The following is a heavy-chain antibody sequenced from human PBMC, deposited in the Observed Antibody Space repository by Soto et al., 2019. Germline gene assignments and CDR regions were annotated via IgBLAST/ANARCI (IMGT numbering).Heavy chain of an antibody. CDR1: GASISRYY. CDR3: ARDPPDGDSYFDY. CDR2: LYNSGST. J-gene: IGHJ4*02. Sequence: PSETLSLTCTVSGASISRYYWSWIRQSPGKGLEWIGYLYNSGSTIYNPSLKSRVTISVDASRNQFSLKMNSVTAADTAVYYCARDPPDGDSYFDYWGQGTLVTVSS. V-gene: IGHV4-59*01. D-gene: IGHD4-17*01.